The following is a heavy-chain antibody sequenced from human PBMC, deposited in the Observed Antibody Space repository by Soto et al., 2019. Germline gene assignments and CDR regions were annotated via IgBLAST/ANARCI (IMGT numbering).Heavy chain of an antibody. CDR3: ARDQAMAQFDY. J-gene: IGHJ4*02. Sequence: ASVKVSCKASGYTFTNYGIHWVRQAPGQSLEWMGWINVYNGNTKYSQKLQGRVTMTTDTSTSTAYMELRSLRSDDTAVYYCARDQAMAQFDYWGQGTLVTVSS. CDR1: GYTFTNYG. CDR2: INVYNGNT. D-gene: IGHD5-18*01. V-gene: IGHV1-18*01.